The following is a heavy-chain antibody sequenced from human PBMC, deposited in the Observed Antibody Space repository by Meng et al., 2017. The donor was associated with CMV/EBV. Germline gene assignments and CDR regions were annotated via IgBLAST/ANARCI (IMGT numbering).Heavy chain of an antibody. CDR3: ARDLLAARRGYYYGMDV. Sequence: GGSLRLSCAASGFTFSSYEMNWVRQAPGKGLEWVSYISSSGSTIYYADSVKGRFTISRDNAKNSLYLQMNSLRAEDTAVYYCARDLLAARRGYYYGMDVWGQGTMVTVSS. D-gene: IGHD6-6*01. J-gene: IGHJ6*02. CDR2: ISSSGSTI. V-gene: IGHV3-48*03. CDR1: GFTFSSYE.